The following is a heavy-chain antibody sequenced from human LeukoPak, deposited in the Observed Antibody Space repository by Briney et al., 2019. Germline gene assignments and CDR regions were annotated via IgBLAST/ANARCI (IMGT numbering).Heavy chain of an antibody. CDR2: ITGSSIWS. D-gene: IGHD7-27*01. CDR1: GLLYKKYG. V-gene: IGHV3-23*01. CDR3: ARELVSLGTGYFDL. J-gene: IGHJ2*01. Sequence: GGSLTLLCGLSGLLYKKYGMLWLRQAPGKALEWVPGITGSSIWSSYADSVKGRFTISTDNSNNTLHLQMDSLRAEDTAIYYCARELVSLGTGYFDLWGRGTLVTVSS.